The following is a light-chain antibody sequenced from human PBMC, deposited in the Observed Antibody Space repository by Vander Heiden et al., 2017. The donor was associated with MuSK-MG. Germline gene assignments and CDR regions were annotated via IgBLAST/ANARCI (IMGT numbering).Light chain of an antibody. J-gene: IGLJ3*02. CDR3: VLYMGSGLWM. CDR1: PGSVFSSYY. V-gene: IGLV8-61*01. CDR2: TTD. Sequence: QTVVTQEPSLSVSPGGTVTLTCGLSPGSVFSSYYPTWYQQTPGQAPRTLIYTTDTRSSGVPGRFSGSILGNKAALTITGAQAEDESNYYCVLYMGSGLWMFGGGTKVIVL.